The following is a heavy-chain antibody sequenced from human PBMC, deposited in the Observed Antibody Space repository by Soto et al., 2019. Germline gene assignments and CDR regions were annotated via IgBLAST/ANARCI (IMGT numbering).Heavy chain of an antibody. CDR3: VRDLHEPLATNALRVPN. D-gene: IGHD2-8*01. CDR2: ISSTGSDT. J-gene: IGHJ4*02. CDR1: GFTFSSYE. Sequence: EMQLVESGGGLVQPGGSLRLSCAASGFTFSSYEMHWVRQAPGKGLEWIAYISSTGSDTLYADSVRGLFTMSRDNTKNSAPLRMSSRRAEDTAVYYCVRDLHEPLATNALRVPNWGQGTQVTGSS. V-gene: IGHV3-48*03.